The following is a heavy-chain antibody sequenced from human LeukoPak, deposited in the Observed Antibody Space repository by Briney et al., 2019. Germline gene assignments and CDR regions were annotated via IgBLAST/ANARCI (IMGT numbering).Heavy chain of an antibody. CDR1: GFTASSNY. CDR3: ARKAPLDYYYGMDV. CDR2: IYSGGST. Sequence: PGGSLRLSCAASGFTASSNYMSWVRQAPGKGLEWVSVIYSGGSTYYADSVKGRFTISRHNSKNTLYLQMNSLRAEDTAVYYCARKAPLDYYYGMDVWGQGTTVTVSS. V-gene: IGHV3-53*04. J-gene: IGHJ6*02.